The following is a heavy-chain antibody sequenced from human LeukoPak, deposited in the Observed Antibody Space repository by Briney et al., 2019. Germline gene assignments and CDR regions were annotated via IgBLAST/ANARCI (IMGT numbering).Heavy chain of an antibody. D-gene: IGHD3-3*01. CDR1: GFTFSSYW. V-gene: IGHV3-74*01. CDR3: ARDRSITIFGVAPRS. CDR2: INSDGSST. J-gene: IGHJ5*02. Sequence: GWSLRLSCAASGFTFSSYWMHWVRQAPGKGLVWVSRINSDGSSTSYADSVKGRFTISRDNAKNTLYLQMNSLRAEDTAVYYCARDRSITIFGVAPRSWGQGTLVTVSS.